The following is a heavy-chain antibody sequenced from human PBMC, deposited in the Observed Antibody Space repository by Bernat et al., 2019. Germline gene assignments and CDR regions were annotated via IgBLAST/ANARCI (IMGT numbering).Heavy chain of an antibody. V-gene: IGHV5-10-1*03. CDR2: IDPSDSYT. CDR1: GYSFTSYW. D-gene: IGHD6-6*01. CDR3: ARSFSRESNELGYGMDV. J-gene: IGHJ6*02. Sequence: EVQLVQSGAEVKKPGESLRISCKGSGYSFTSYWISWVRQMPGKGLEWMGRIDPSDSYTNYSPSFQVHVTISADKSISTAYLQWSSLKASDTAMYYCARSFSRESNELGYGMDVWGQGTTVTVSS.